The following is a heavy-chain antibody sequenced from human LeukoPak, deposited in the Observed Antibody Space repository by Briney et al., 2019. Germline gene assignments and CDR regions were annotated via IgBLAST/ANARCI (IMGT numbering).Heavy chain of an antibody. Sequence: PGGSLRLSCAASGFTFSSYEMNWVRQAPGKGLEWVSYISSSGSTIYYADSVKGRFTISRDNAKNSLYLQMNSLRAEDTAVYYCARDRDYYDSSGYYYVGAFDIWGQGTMVTVSS. CDR1: GFTFSSYE. D-gene: IGHD3-22*01. CDR2: ISSSGSTI. V-gene: IGHV3-48*03. J-gene: IGHJ3*02. CDR3: ARDRDYYDSSGYYYVGAFDI.